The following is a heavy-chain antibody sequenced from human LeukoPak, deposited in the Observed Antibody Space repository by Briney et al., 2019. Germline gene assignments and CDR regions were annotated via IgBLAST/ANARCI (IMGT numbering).Heavy chain of an antibody. CDR1: GGSISRYY. J-gene: IGHJ6*02. CDR3: ARDGFGVEHLYGMDV. D-gene: IGHD3-3*01. CDR2: IYYSGST. V-gene: IGHV4-59*01. Sequence: PSETLSLTCSVSGGSISRYYWNWIRRPPGKGLEWIGYIYYSGSTNYNPSLKSRVTISVDTSKNQFSLKLSSVTAADTAVYYCARDGFGVEHLYGMDVWGQGTTVTVSS.